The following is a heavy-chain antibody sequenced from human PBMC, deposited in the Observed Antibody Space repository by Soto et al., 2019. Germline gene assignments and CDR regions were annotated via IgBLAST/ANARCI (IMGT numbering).Heavy chain of an antibody. D-gene: IGHD2-2*01. CDR3: ARVRLLRCSSTSCSYDYSGMDV. Sequence: ASVKVSCKASGYTFTSYGIHWVRQAPGQRLEWTGWINAGNGNTKYSEKFQGRVTITRDTSASTAYLELSSLRSEDTAVYYCARVRLLRCSSTSCSYDYSGMDVWGQGTTVTVSS. CDR2: INAGNGNT. J-gene: IGHJ6*02. V-gene: IGHV1-3*01. CDR1: GYTFTSYG.